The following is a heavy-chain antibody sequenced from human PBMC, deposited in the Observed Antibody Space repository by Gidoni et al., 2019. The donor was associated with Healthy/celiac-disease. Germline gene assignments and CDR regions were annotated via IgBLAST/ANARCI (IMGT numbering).Heavy chain of an antibody. CDR2: ITHSGST. J-gene: IGHJ4*02. V-gene: IGHV4-34*01. Sequence: QVQLQQWGAGLLKPSETLSLTCAVYGGSFSGYYWSWIRQPPGKGLEWIGEITHSGSTNYNPSLKSRVTISVDTSKNQFSLKLSSVTAADTAVYYCARGVVPTWLPRLWGQGTLVTVSS. CDR1: GGSFSGYY. D-gene: IGHD3-22*01. CDR3: ARGVVPTWLPRL.